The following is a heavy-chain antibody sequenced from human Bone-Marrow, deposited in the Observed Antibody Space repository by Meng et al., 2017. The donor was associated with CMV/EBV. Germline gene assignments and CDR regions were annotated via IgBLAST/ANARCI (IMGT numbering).Heavy chain of an antibody. CDR2: IFYSGGA. Sequence: SETLSLTCTVSGASIRGYYWSWFRQSPAKGLEWIGYIFYSGGATYNPSLQSRVTISIDTPKNQFFLQLNSVTAEDTAIYYCARGEGYNLWWGQGTLVTLSS. D-gene: IGHD5-24*01. CDR3: ARGEGYNLW. V-gene: IGHV4-59*01. CDR1: GASIRGYY. J-gene: IGHJ4*02.